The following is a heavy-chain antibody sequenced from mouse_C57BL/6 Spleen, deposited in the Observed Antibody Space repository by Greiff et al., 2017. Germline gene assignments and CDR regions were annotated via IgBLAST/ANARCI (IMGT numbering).Heavy chain of an antibody. J-gene: IGHJ3*01. CDR1: GYTFTSYW. V-gene: IGHV1-50*01. Sequence: VQLQQPGAELVKPGASVKLSCKASGYTFTSYWMQWVKQRPGQGLEWIGEIDPSDSYTNYNQKFKGKATLTVDTSSSTAYMQLSSLTSEDSAVYYCAGVYDPFAYWGQGTLVTVSA. CDR3: AGVYDPFAY. D-gene: IGHD2-3*01. CDR2: IDPSDSYT.